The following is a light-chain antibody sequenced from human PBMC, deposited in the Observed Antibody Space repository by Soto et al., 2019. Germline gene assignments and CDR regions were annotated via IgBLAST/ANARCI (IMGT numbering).Light chain of an antibody. J-gene: IGLJ1*01. CDR3: SSFTDTSTLYV. CDR1: SMDVGGSIY. V-gene: IGLV2-14*01. CDR2: EVS. Sequence: QSALTQPASVYGAPGRSITISCPGTSMDVGGSIYVSWDQQHPGKAPKLTISEVSNRPSGVSNRFSGSKSGNTASMTISGVQAEDEADYYCSSFTDTSTLYVFGNGTKVTVL.